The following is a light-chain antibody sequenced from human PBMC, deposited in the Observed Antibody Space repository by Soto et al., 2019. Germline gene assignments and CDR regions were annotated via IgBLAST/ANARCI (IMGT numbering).Light chain of an antibody. V-gene: IGKV3-20*01. CDR2: GAS. CDR1: QSVSSSY. Sequence: EIGLTQSPGSLSLSPGQKTTLSCRASQSVSSSYLAWYQQKPGQAPRLLIYGASSRATGIPDRFSGSGSGTDFTLTISRLEPEDFAVYYCQQYGSSPTFGQGTRLEIK. CDR3: QQYGSSPT. J-gene: IGKJ5*01.